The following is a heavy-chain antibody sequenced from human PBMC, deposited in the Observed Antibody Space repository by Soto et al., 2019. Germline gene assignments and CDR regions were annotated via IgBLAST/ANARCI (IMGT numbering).Heavy chain of an antibody. J-gene: IGHJ6*02. D-gene: IGHD3-3*01. V-gene: IGHV4-4*02. CDR2: IYNSGST. Sequence: SETLSLTCAVSGGSISSSNWWSWVRQHPGKGLEWIGEIYNSGSTNYNPSLKSRVTISVDKSKNQFSLKMSSVTAADTAVYYGASNSPANYDFWSGYYYYYGIDVWGQGTTVTVSS. CDR3: ASNSPANYDFWSGYYYYYGIDV. CDR1: GGSISSSNW.